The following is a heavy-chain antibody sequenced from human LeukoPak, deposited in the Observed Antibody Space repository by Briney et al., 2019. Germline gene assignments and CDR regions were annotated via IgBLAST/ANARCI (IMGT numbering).Heavy chain of an antibody. Sequence: GGSLRLSCAASGFTFSSYGMHWVRQAPGKGLEWVAVMSYDGTNKYYADSVKGRFTISRDNSKTTLYLQMNSLRAEDTAVYYCAYGSGSPFDYWGQGTLVTVSS. CDR3: AYGSGSPFDY. V-gene: IGHV3-30*03. D-gene: IGHD3-10*01. CDR2: MSYDGTNK. CDR1: GFTFSSYG. J-gene: IGHJ4*02.